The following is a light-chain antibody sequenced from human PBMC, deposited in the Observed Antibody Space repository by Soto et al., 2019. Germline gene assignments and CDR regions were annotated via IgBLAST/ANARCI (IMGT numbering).Light chain of an antibody. Sequence: EIVMTQSPATLSVSPGERATLSCRASQSVSSYLAWCQQKPGQAPRLLIYGASTRATGIPARFSGSGSGTEFILTISSLQSEDFAVYYCQQFSKWPLTFGGGTKVEIK. CDR1: QSVSSY. CDR2: GAS. CDR3: QQFSKWPLT. J-gene: IGKJ4*01. V-gene: IGKV3-15*01.